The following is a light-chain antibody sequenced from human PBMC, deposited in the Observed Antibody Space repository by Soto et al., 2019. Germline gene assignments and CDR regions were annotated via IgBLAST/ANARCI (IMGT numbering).Light chain of an antibody. J-gene: IGKJ3*01. CDR1: QSVNNY. Sequence: EIVMTQSPATLSVSPGGRATLSCRASQSVNNYLAWYQQRPGQAPRLLIYDASYRATGIPARFSGSGSGTDFTLTISSLEPEDFAVYYCQHRNNRPFSFGPGTKVDIK. V-gene: IGKV3-11*01. CDR3: QHRNNRPFS. CDR2: DAS.